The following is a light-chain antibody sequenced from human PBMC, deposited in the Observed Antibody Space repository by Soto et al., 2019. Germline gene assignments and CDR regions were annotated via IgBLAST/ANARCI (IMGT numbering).Light chain of an antibody. V-gene: IGLV2-8*01. Sequence: QSALTQPPSASGSPGQSVTISCTGTSSDVGGYDYVSWYQQHPGKAPKVLLYEVNKRPSGVPDRFSGSKSGNMASLTVSGLQAEDEAEYYCNSYAGDNPFVFGSGTKLTVL. CDR3: NSYAGDNPFV. CDR2: EVN. CDR1: SSDVGGYDY. J-gene: IGLJ1*01.